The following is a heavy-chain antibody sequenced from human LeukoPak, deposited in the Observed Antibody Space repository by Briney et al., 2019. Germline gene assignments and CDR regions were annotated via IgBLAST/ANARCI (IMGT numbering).Heavy chain of an antibody. CDR1: GFTFSSYG. D-gene: IGHD1-26*01. V-gene: IGHV3-30*03. CDR2: ISYDGSNK. Sequence: GRSLRLSCAASGFTFSSYGMHWVRQAPGKGLEWVAVISYDGSNKYYADSVKGRFTISRDNAKNSLYLQMNSLRAEDTAVYYCAREAWGSYLRYLDYWGQGTLVTVSS. CDR3: AREAWGSYLRYLDY. J-gene: IGHJ4*02.